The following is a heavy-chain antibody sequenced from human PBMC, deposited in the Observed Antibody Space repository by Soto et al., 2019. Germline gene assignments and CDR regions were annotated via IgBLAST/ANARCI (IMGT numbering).Heavy chain of an antibody. D-gene: IGHD6-19*01. CDR1: GGSISSSSYY. V-gene: IGHV4-39*01. CDR2: IYYSGIT. J-gene: IGHJ4*02. Sequence: SETLSLTCTVSGGSISSSSYYWGWIRQPPGKGLEWIGSIYYSGITYYNPSLKSRVTISVYTSKNQFSLKLSSVTAADTAVYYCATTQRGAVAGKAFDYWGQGTLVTVSS. CDR3: ATTQRGAVAGKAFDY.